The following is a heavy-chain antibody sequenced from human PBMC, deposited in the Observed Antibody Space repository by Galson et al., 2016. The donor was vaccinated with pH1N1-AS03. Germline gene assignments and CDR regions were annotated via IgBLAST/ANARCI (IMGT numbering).Heavy chain of an antibody. CDR3: ARHLYGDYVGWFDP. CDR1: GGSISTSSYY. J-gene: IGHJ5*02. V-gene: IGHV4-39*01. D-gene: IGHD4-17*01. CDR2: IYYSGST. Sequence: ETLSLPCTVSGGSISTSSYYWGWIRQPPGKGLEWIGRIYYSGSTYYNPSPKSRVTISVDQSTNQFSLKLSSVTAADTAVYYWARHLYGDYVGWFDPWGQGTLVTVSS.